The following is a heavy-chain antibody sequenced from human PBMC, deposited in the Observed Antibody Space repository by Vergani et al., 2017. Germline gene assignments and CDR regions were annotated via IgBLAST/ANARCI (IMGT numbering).Heavy chain of an antibody. CDR1: GDSLSSSDHY. CDR2: IFRSGTT. CDR3: ARENVVIARIFDF. D-gene: IGHD2-21*01. V-gene: IGHV4-31*03. Sequence: QVQLQESGPGLVKPSQTLSLTCTVSGDSLSSSDHYWSWIRQRSDKGLEWVGHIFRSGTTYYNPSLKGRLIMSVDTSKNQFSLKLTSVTAADTAMYYCARENVVIARIFDFWGQGTLVTVSS. J-gene: IGHJ4*02.